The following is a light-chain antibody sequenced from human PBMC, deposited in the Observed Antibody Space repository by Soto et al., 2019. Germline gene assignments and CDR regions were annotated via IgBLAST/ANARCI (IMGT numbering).Light chain of an antibody. CDR1: QGISNY. CDR2: AAS. CDR3: QKYNSDPPEA. Sequence: DIQMTQSPSSLSASVGDRVTITCRASQGISNYLAWYQQKPGKVPKLLIYAASTLLPGVPSRFTGSGSGTDFTLTISSLQPEDVATYSCQKYNSDPPEAFGPGTKVDIK. V-gene: IGKV1-27*01. J-gene: IGKJ3*01.